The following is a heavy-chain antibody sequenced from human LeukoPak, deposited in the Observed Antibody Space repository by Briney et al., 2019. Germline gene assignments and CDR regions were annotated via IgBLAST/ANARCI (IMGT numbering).Heavy chain of an antibody. D-gene: IGHD3-22*01. CDR3: ARLVMIHGWFDP. CDR1: GYSFTSYW. J-gene: IGHJ5*02. CDR2: IYPGDSDT. Sequence: GGSLKISCKGSGYSFTSYWIGWVRQMPGKGLEWMGIIYPGDSDTRYSPSFQGQVTISADKSISTAYLQWSSLKASDTSMYSCARLVMIHGWFDPWGQGTLVTVSS. V-gene: IGHV5-51*01.